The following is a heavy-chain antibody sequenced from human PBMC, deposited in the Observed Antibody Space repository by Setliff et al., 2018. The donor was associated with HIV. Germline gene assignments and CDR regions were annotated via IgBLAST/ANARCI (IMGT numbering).Heavy chain of an antibody. V-gene: IGHV5-51*01. J-gene: IGHJ6*03. D-gene: IGHD2-2*01. Sequence: GESLKISCKGSGYSFTNYWIGWVRQVPGKGLEWMGIIYHADSDTRYSPSFQGQVTITADKSISTAYLQWSSLRASDTAVYYCSRSSDPSHRMPPTNYYYYMDVWGKGTKVTVSS. CDR3: SRSSDPSHRMPPTNYYYYMDV. CDR1: GYSFTNYW. CDR2: IYHADSDT.